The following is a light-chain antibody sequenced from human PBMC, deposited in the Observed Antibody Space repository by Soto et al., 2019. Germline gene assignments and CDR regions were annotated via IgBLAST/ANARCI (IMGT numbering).Light chain of an antibody. CDR3: QQFNSYTRP. CDR1: QSISSY. J-gene: IGKJ1*01. Sequence: DIQMTQSPSTLSASEGDRVTISCRASQSISSYLAWYQQKPGKAPRLLIYAASTLQTGVPSRFSGSGSGTEFTLTISSLQPEDFATYYCQQFNSYTRPFGQGTKVDIX. CDR2: AAS. V-gene: IGKV1-9*01.